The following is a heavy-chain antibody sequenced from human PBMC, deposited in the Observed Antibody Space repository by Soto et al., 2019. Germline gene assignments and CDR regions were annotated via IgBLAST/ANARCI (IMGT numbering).Heavy chain of an antibody. CDR2: IDLVDSQT. Sequence: PGESLKISCQGSGVDFTSHWITWVRLMPGKDLDWIGNIDLVDSQTHYSPSFQGRVTLSADKSINTSFLQWATLRASDTAIYYCARLKFGFVTSFSWFDTWAPGTSVTVSS. CDR3: ARLKFGFVTSFSWFDT. CDR1: GVDFTSHW. D-gene: IGHD3-3*01. V-gene: IGHV5-10-1*04. J-gene: IGHJ5*02.